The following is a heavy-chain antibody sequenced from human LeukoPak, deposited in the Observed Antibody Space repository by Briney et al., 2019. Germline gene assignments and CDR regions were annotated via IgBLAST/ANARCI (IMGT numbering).Heavy chain of an antibody. J-gene: IGHJ4*02. CDR2: IYYSGST. D-gene: IGHD3-22*01. V-gene: IGHV4-59*08. CDR1: GGSISSYY. Sequence: SETLSLTCTVSGGSISSYYWSRIRQPPGKGLEWIGYIYYSGSTNYNPSLKSRATISVDTSKNQFSLELSSLTAADTAVYYCARQTYYYDSSGYYQYYFDYWGQGTLVTVSS. CDR3: ARQTYYYDSSGYYQYYFDY.